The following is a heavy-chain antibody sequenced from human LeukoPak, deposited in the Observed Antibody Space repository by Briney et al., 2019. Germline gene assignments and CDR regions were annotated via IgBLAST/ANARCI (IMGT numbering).Heavy chain of an antibody. J-gene: IGHJ4*02. Sequence: SETLSLTCSVSDDSITMYYWTWIRQPPGKGLEWVGYIDHTGSTNFNPSLNGRGIISRDKTNNLFSLRLRSVTTADTAVYFCVRDKYDSSDYSWGQGTLVIVSS. CDR1: DDSITMYY. D-gene: IGHD3-22*01. V-gene: IGHV4-59*12. CDR2: IDHTGST. CDR3: VRDKYDSSDYS.